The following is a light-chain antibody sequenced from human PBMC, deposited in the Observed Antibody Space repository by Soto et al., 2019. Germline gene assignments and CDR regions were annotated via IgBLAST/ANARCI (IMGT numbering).Light chain of an antibody. CDR2: KAS. CDR3: QQYVTAFRT. J-gene: IGKJ1*01. CDR1: QTISTW. Sequence: DIQMTQSPSTLSASLGDRVTITCRASQTISTWLAWYQQKPGKAPKLLIYKASSLESGVQPRFSGSGSGTEFTLTISSLQPDDFATYYCQQYVTAFRTFGQGTKVDIK. V-gene: IGKV1-5*03.